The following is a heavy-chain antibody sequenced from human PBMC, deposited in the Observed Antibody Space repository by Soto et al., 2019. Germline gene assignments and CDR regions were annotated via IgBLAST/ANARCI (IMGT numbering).Heavy chain of an antibody. CDR3: ARRYSGYDEAFDI. CDR2: IYYSGGT. Sequence: QVQLQESGPGLVKPSETLSLTCTVSGGSINNYYWSWIRQPPGKGLEWIGYIYYSGGTNYNPSLKSRVTTSVDTANSQCSLKLSSVTAADTAVYYCARRYSGYDEAFDIWGQGTMVTVSS. J-gene: IGHJ3*02. D-gene: IGHD5-12*01. CDR1: GGSINNYY. V-gene: IGHV4-59*01.